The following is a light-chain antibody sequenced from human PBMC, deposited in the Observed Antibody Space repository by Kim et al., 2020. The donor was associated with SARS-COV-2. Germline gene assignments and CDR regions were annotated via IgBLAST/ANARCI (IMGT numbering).Light chain of an antibody. J-gene: IGKJ4*01. CDR2: GVS. V-gene: IGKV3-15*01. CDR3: QQYNNWPPGVS. CDR1: QSVGIS. Sequence: ETLMTQSPATLSVFPGERVTLSCRASQSVGISLAWYQQKPGQAPRLLIYGVSRRATDIPDRFSGSGSGTEFTLTISSLQSEDFVIYYCQQYNNWPPGVSFGGGTKLEI.